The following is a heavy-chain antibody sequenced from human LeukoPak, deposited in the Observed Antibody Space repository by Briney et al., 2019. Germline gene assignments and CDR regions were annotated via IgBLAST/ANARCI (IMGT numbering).Heavy chain of an antibody. CDR3: AKRSGGYCSSTSCYPPYYMDV. Sequence: WGSLRLSCAASGFTFSSYAMSWVRQAPGKGLEWVSAISSSGGSTYDADSVKGRFTISRDNSKNTLYLQMNSLRAEDTAVYYCAKRSGGYCSSTSCYPPYYMDVWGKGTTVTV. CDR2: ISSSGGST. CDR1: GFTFSSYA. J-gene: IGHJ6*03. V-gene: IGHV3-23*01. D-gene: IGHD2-2*01.